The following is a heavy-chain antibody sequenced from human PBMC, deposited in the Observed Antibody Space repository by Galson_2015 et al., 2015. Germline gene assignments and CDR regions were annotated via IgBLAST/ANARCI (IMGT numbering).Heavy chain of an antibody. CDR1: GGSISSSSYY. J-gene: IGHJ4*02. D-gene: IGHD1-26*01. CDR2: IYYSGST. CDR3: ARDAIEGSYDY. V-gene: IGHV4-39*07. Sequence: SETLSLTCTVSGGSISSSSYYWGWIRQPPGKGLEWIGSIYYSGSTYYNPSLKSRVTISVDTSKNQFSLKLSSVTAADTAVYYCARDAIEGSYDYWGQGTLVTVSS.